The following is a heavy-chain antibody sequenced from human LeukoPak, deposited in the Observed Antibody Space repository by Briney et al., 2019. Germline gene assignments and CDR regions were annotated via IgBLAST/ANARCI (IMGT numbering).Heavy chain of an antibody. J-gene: IGHJ6*02. CDR1: GGSISSGGYY. Sequence: SQTLSLTCTVSGGSISSGGYYWSWIRQHPGKGLEWIGYTYYSGSTYYNPSLKSRVTISVDTSKNQFSLKLSSVTAADTAVYYCARDGSYDSSLDVWGQGTTVTVSS. D-gene: IGHD3-22*01. V-gene: IGHV4-31*03. CDR3: ARDGSYDSSLDV. CDR2: TYYSGST.